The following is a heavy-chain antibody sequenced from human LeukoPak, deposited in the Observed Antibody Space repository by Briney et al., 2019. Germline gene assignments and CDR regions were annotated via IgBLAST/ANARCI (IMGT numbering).Heavy chain of an antibody. J-gene: IGHJ5*02. V-gene: IGHV4-39*01. CDR2: IYYSGST. D-gene: IGHD3-10*01. CDR3: ARHSGDGWFDP. CDR1: GGSISSSSYY. Sequence: PSETLSLTCTVSGGSISSSSYYWGWIRQPPGKGLEWIGSIYYSGSTYYNPSLKSRVTISVDTSKNQFSLKLSSVTAAGTAVYYCARHSGDGWFDPWGQGTLVTVSS.